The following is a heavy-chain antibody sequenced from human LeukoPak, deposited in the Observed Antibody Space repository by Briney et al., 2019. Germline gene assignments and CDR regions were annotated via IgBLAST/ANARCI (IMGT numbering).Heavy chain of an antibody. CDR3: ASAYCGGDCYGFPCYFDY. V-gene: IGHV4-59*01. J-gene: IGHJ4*02. CDR2: IYYSGST. D-gene: IGHD2-21*02. Sequence: SETLSLTCTVSGGSISSYYWSWIRQPPGKGLEWIGYIYYSGSTNYNPSLKSRVTISVDTSKNQFSLKLSSVTAADTAVYYCASAYCGGDCYGFPCYFDYWGQGTLVTVSS. CDR1: GGSISSYY.